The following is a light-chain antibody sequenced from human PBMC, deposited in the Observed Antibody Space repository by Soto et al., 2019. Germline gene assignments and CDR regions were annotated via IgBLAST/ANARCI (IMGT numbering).Light chain of an antibody. CDR2: GAS. CDR3: QQYFEWPPMT. V-gene: IGKV3-15*01. CDR1: ETVDTN. J-gene: IGKJ1*01. Sequence: EVMLIQSPATLSMSPGERATLSCRASETVDTNLAWYQQKPCQAPRLLISGASTRAAGISDRFRGGGSGTEFTLTITSLRSEDSGTYYCQQYFEWPPMTFGQGTKVEI.